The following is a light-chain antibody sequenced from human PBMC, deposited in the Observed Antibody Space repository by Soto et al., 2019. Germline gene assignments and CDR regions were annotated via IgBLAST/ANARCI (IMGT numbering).Light chain of an antibody. V-gene: IGKV1-39*01. CDR1: QSVSTY. CDR2: AAS. CDR3: QQSFTTPPYT. Sequence: DIQMTQSPSSLSASFGARVIITCRASQSVSTYLNWYQQKLGQAPKLLISAASNLRSGVPSRFSGSGSGTEFTLTISGLEADDFATYFCQQSFTTPPYTFGQGTRL. J-gene: IGKJ2*01.